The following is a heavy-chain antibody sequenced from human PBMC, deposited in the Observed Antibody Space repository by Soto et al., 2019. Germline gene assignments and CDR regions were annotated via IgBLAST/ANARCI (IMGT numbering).Heavy chain of an antibody. D-gene: IGHD3-3*01. CDR2: IVPAFGTP. J-gene: IGHJ6*02. Sequence: QVQLVQSGAEVKKPGSSVKVSCRVSGGTFSNYAISWVRQAPGQGLEWMGGIVPAFGTPNYAQNLQGRITITADDSTNTVYMDLSSLRSEDTAVYYCARGATIFGVAAYSYYEMEVWGQGTTVTVSS. V-gene: IGHV1-69*01. CDR3: ARGATIFGVAAYSYYEMEV. CDR1: GGTFSNYA.